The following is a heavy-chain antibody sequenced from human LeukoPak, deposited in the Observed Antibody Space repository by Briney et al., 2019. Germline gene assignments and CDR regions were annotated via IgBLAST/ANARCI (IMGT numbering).Heavy chain of an antibody. J-gene: IGHJ6*03. CDR3: ARYSGFYYYYYMDV. D-gene: IGHD2-21*01. CDR2: INHSGST. V-gene: IGHV4-34*01. Sequence: KPSETLSLTCTVSGGSISSYYWSWLRQPPGKRLEWIGEINHSGSTNYNPSPKSRVTISVDTSKNQFSLKLSSVTAADTDVYYCARYSGFYYYYYMDVWGKGTTVTVSS. CDR1: GGSISSYY.